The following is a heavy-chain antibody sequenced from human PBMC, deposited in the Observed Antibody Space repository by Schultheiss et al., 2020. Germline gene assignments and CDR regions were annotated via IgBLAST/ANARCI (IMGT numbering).Heavy chain of an antibody. V-gene: IGHV3-11*01. CDR1: GFTFSDYY. CDR3: TRHGNYYGSGTKWADY. D-gene: IGHD3-10*01. J-gene: IGHJ4*02. CDR2: ISSSGSTI. Sequence: GGSLRLSCAASGFTFSDYYMSWIRQAPGKGLEWVSYISSSGSTIYYADSVKGRFTISRDDSKNTAYLQMNSLKTEDTAVYYCTRHGNYYGSGTKWADYWGQGTLVTVSS.